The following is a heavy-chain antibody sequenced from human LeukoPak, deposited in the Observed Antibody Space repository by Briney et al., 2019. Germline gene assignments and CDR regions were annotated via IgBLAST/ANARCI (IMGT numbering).Heavy chain of an antibody. J-gene: IGHJ4*02. CDR2: IKQDGSDK. CDR1: GFTFSSYW. Sequence: GGSLRLSCAASGFTFSSYWMSWVRQAPGKGLEWVANIKQDGSDKYYVDSVKGRFTFSRDNAKNSLYLQMNSLRAEDTAVYYCTRGAGSSDYWGQGTLVTVSS. D-gene: IGHD1-26*01. V-gene: IGHV3-7*05. CDR3: TRGAGSSDY.